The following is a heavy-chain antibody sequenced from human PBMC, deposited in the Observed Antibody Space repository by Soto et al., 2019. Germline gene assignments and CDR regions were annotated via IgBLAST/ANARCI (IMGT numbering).Heavy chain of an antibody. CDR2: INPSGGGT. CDR1: GYTFSNYY. Sequence: QVHLVQSGAEVKKPGASVTFPCKASGYTFSNYYMHWVRQAPGQGLELVGIINPSGGGTTYAQNFQGRVTMTRDTSPSTVYMALNSLRSEDTAVYYCARGPKLTDFGDRGYYGMDVWGHGTTVTVSS. D-gene: IGHD4-17*01. J-gene: IGHJ6*02. V-gene: IGHV1-46*01. CDR3: ARGPKLTDFGDRGYYGMDV.